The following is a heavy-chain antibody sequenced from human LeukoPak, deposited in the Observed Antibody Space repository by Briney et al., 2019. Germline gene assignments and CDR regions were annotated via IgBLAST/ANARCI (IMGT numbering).Heavy chain of an antibody. CDR2: MNPNSGNT. J-gene: IGHJ6*03. Sequence: ASVKVSCKASGYTFTSNDINWVRQASGQGLEWMGWMNPNSGNTGYAQKFQGRVTITRNTSISTAYMELSSLRSEDTAVYYCARGRDYYGSGSYFSIYYMDVWGKGTTVTISS. V-gene: IGHV1-8*03. CDR3: ARGRDYYGSGSYFSIYYMDV. CDR1: GYTFTSND. D-gene: IGHD3-10*01.